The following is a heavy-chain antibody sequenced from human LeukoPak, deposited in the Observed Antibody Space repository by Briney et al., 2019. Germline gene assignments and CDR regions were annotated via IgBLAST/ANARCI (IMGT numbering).Heavy chain of an antibody. J-gene: IGHJ4*02. CDR3: AKDYLGSSGFSYYFDY. CDR2: ISGSGATT. CDR1: GFSFSSYA. D-gene: IGHD3-22*01. Sequence: TGGSLRLSCAASGFSFSSYAMSWVRRTPGKGLEWVSSISGSGATTYYADSVRGRFTISRDNSRNTLYLQMNSLRAEDTAVYYCAKDYLGSSGFSYYFDYWGQGTLVTVSS. V-gene: IGHV3-23*01.